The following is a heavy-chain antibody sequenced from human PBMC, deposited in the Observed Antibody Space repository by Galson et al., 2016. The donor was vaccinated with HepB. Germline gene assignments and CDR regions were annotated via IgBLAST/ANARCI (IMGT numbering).Heavy chain of an antibody. CDR1: GFTFSSSA. D-gene: IGHD1-1*01. V-gene: IGHV3-23*01. Sequence: SLRLSCAASGFTFSSSAMTWVRQAPGKGLEWVSAISSTGSSTYYAGSVKGRFTISRDSSRNTMYLQMNSLRAEDTAVYYCAKGGQLWTNWGQGTLVTVSS. J-gene: IGHJ4*02. CDR3: AKGGQLWTN. CDR2: ISSTGSST.